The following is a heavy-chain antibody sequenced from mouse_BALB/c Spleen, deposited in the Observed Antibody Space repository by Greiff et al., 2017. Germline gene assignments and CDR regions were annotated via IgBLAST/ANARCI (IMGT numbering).Heavy chain of an antibody. CDR3: ARWYDVAY. CDR1: GYTFTSYW. J-gene: IGHJ3*01. CDR2: IDPSDSYT. V-gene: IGHV1-69*02. Sequence: QLQQPGAELVKPGASVKLSCKASGYTFTSYWMHWVKQRPGQGLEWIGEIDPSDSYTNYNQKFKGKATLTVDKSSSTAYMQLSSLTSEDSAVYYCARWYDVAYWGQGTLVTVSA. D-gene: IGHD2-14*01.